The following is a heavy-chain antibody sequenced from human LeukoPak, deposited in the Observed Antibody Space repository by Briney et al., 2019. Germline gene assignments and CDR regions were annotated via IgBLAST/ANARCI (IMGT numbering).Heavy chain of an antibody. CDR3: ARVASVGATRALDY. V-gene: IGHV4-59*01. CDR1: GGSITSDY. CDR2: IYYSGST. D-gene: IGHD1-26*01. Sequence: PSETLSLTCTVSGGSITSDYWSWIRQPPGKGLESTGYIYYSGSTNYNPSLKSRVTISVDTSKNQFSLKLSSVTAADTAVYYCARVASVGATRALDYWGQGTLVTVSS. J-gene: IGHJ4*02.